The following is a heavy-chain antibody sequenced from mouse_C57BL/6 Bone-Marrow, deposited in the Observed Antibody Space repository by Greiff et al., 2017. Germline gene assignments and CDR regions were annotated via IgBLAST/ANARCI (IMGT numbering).Heavy chain of an antibody. J-gene: IGHJ2*01. CDR3: ARDSSGYPFGY. CDR2: IYPRSGNT. CDR1: GYTFTSYG. V-gene: IGHV1-81*01. D-gene: IGHD3-2*02. Sequence: VQLQQSGAELARPGASVKLSCKASGYTFTSYGISWVKQRTGQGLEWIGEIYPRSGNTYYNEKFKGKATLTADKSSSTAYMELRSLTSEDSAVYFCARDSSGYPFGYWGQGATLTVSS.